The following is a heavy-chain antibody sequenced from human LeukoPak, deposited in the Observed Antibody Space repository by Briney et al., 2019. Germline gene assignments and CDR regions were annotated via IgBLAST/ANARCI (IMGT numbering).Heavy chain of an antibody. Sequence: GGSLRLPCAASGFTFSSYGMHWIRQAPGKGLEWVAVIWYDASNRYYADSVKGRFTISRDNSKNTLYLQMNSLRAEDTAVYFCARDLAAAATWFDPWGQGTLVTVSS. CDR3: ARDLAAAATWFDP. V-gene: IGHV3-33*01. CDR1: GFTFSSYG. D-gene: IGHD6-13*01. CDR2: IWYDASNR. J-gene: IGHJ5*02.